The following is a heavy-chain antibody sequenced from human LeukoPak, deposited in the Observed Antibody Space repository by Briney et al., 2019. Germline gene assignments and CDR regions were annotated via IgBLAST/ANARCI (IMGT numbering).Heavy chain of an antibody. CDR3: ARYNYGITTFDY. J-gene: IGHJ4*02. CDR1: GGSISSSSYY. Sequence: SETLSLTCTVSGGSISSSSYYWGWIRQPPGKGLEWIGSIYYSGSTYYNPSLKSRVTISVDTSKNQFSLKLSSVTAADTAVYYCARYNYGITTFDYWGQGTLVTVSS. V-gene: IGHV4-39*07. CDR2: IYYSGST. D-gene: IGHD5-18*01.